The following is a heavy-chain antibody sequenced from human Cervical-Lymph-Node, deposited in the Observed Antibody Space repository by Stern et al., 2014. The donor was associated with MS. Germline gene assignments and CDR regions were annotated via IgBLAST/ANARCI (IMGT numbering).Heavy chain of an antibody. Sequence: EVQLVESGGGVIQPGGSLRLSCTASGFTVSRDYMTWVRQAPGQGLEWVVLITNVASTFYTDSVKGRFTISRDESKNTVYLHMTSLRAEDTAMYYCARDTSSPERSDWWGQGTLVTVSS. CDR3: ARDTSSPERSDW. D-gene: IGHD1-1*01. CDR1: GFTVSRDY. CDR2: ITNVAST. V-gene: IGHV3-53*01. J-gene: IGHJ4*02.